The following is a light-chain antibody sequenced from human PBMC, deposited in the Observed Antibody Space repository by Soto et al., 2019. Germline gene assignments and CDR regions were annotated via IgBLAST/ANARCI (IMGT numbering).Light chain of an antibody. CDR3: AAWDDSLSGSWV. CDR1: SSNIGSYS. J-gene: IGLJ3*02. V-gene: IGLV1-47*01. CDR2: SND. Sequence: QSVLTQPPSASGTPGQRVTISCSGRSSNIGSYSVYWFHQLPGTAPKLLIFSNDQRPSGVPDRFSGSKSGTSASLAISGLRSEDEAVYYCAAWDDSLSGSWVFGGGTKLTVL.